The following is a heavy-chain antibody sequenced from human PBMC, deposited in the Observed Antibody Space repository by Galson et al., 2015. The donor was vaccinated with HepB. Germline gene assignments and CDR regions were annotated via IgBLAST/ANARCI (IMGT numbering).Heavy chain of an antibody. Sequence: SVKVSCKVSGYTLTELSMHWVRQAPGKGLEWMGGFDPEDGETIYAQKFQGRVTMTEDTSTDTAYMELSSLRSEDTAVYYCATPSDIVVVPAARSFDYWGQGTLVTVSS. CDR1: GYTLTELS. CDR3: ATPSDIVVVPAARSFDY. J-gene: IGHJ4*02. CDR2: FDPEDGET. V-gene: IGHV1-24*01. D-gene: IGHD2-2*01.